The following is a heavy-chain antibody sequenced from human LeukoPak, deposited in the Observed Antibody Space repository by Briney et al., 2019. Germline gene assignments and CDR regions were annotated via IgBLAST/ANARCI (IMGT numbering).Heavy chain of an antibody. V-gene: IGHV3-21*01. CDR3: ARDMVWGHDIVVVPAALDAFDI. D-gene: IGHD2-2*01. Sequence: GGSLRLSCAAPGFTFSSYSMNWVRQAPEKGLEWVSSISSSSSYIYYADSVKGRFTISRDNAKNSLYLQMNSLRAEDTAVYYCARDMVWGHDIVVVPAALDAFDIWGQGTMVTVSS. J-gene: IGHJ3*02. CDR2: ISSSSSYI. CDR1: GFTFSSYS.